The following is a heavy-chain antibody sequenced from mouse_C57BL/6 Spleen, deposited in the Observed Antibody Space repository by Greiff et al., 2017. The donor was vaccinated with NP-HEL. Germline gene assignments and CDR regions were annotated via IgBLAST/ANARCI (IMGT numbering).Heavy chain of an antibody. V-gene: IGHV5-4*01. CDR3: ARAYYSNYAMDY. CDR1: GFTFSSYA. CDR2: ISDGGSYT. J-gene: IGHJ4*01. D-gene: IGHD2-5*01. Sequence: EVQGVESGGGLVKPGGSLKLSCAASGFTFSSYAMSWVRQTPEKRLEWVATISDGGSYTYYPDNVKGRFTISRDNAKNNLYLQMSHLKSEDTAMYYCARAYYSNYAMDYWGQGTSVTVSS.